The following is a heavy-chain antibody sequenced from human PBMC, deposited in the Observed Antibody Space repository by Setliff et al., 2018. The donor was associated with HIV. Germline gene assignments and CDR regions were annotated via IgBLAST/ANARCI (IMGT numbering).Heavy chain of an antibody. CDR1: GFTFSAYA. V-gene: IGHV3-64*02. J-gene: IGHJ4*02. Sequence: GGSLRLSCAASGFTFSAYAMHWVRQAPGKGLEYVSAINSNGGSTYYAASVKGRFTISRDNSKSTVYLQMGSLRAEDMAVYYCARVRVAAVAPYFDFWGQGALVTVSS. CDR3: ARVRVAAVAPYFDF. D-gene: IGHD6-13*01. CDR2: INSNGGST.